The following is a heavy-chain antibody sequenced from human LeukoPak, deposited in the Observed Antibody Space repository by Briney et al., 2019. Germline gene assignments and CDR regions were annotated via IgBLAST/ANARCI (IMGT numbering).Heavy chain of an antibody. V-gene: IGHV4-4*07. J-gene: IGHJ3*02. CDR3: ARELGERAFDI. CDR2: IHTSGST. CDR1: GGSITTYF. Sequence: SETLSLTCTVSGGSITTYFWSWIRQPAGKGLEWIGRIHTSGSTNYNPSLKSRVTMSVDTSKSQFSLKLSSVTAADTAVYYCARELGERAFDIWGQGTMVTVSS. D-gene: IGHD3-16*01.